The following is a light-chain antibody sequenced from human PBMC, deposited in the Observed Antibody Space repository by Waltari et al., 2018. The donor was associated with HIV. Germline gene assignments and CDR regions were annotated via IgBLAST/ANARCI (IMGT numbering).Light chain of an antibody. Sequence: QSALTPPATVAGSPRQSITIPCTGPSSDVGSYNLVSWYQQHPGKAPNLMIYEVSNLPSGVPNRFSGSKSGNTASLTISGLQAEEEADYYCCSYAGSPRVFGTGTKVTVL. CDR1: SSDVGSYNL. V-gene: IGLV2-23*02. CDR2: EVS. J-gene: IGLJ1*01. CDR3: CSYAGSPRV.